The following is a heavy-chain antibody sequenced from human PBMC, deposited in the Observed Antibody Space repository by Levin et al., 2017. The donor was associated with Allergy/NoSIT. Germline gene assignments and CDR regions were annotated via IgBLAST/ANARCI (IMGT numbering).Heavy chain of an antibody. CDR3: ARDLYYYDSSGYSPCFDY. CDR1: GFTFSSYA. CDR2: ISYDGSNK. D-gene: IGHD3-22*01. Sequence: GGSLRLSCAASGFTFSSYAMHWVRQAPGKGLEWVAVISYDGSNKYYADSVKGRFTISRDNSKNTLYLQMNSLRAEDTAVYYCARDLYYYDSSGYSPCFDYWGQGTLVTVSS. J-gene: IGHJ4*02. V-gene: IGHV3-30*04.